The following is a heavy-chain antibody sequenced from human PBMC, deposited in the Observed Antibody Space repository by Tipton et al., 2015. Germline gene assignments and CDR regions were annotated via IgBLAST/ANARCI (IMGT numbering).Heavy chain of an antibody. J-gene: IGHJ3*02. CDR2: IYPDDSDT. Sequence: QLVQSGAEVKKPGESLQISCKPSGYKFINYWIAWVRQVPGKGLEWMGIIYPDDSDTRYSPSFQGQVTISADKSISTAYLQWSSLKASDTAMYYCARQGGAFDIWGQGTMVTVSS. CDR3: ARQGGAFDI. CDR1: GYKFINYW. V-gene: IGHV5-51*01.